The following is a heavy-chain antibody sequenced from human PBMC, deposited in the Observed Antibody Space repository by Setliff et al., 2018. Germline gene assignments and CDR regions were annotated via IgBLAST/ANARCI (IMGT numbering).Heavy chain of an antibody. CDR1: GGSISSSSYY. V-gene: IGHV4-39*01. CDR3: ARHVGSRGRGYNYYYYYMDV. Sequence: SETLSLTCTVSGGSISSSSYYWGWIRQPPGRGLEWIGSIYYSGTTYYIPSLYSRVTISVDTSKNQFSLKLSSVTAADTAVYYCARHVGSRGRGYNYYYYYMDVWGKGTTVTV. CDR2: IYYSGTT. J-gene: IGHJ6*03. D-gene: IGHD3-10*01.